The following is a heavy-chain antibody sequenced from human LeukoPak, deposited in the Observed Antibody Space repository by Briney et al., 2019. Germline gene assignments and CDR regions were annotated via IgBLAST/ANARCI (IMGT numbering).Heavy chain of an antibody. J-gene: IGHJ4*02. CDR3: ARETHTAMVL. Sequence: PGGSLRLSCAASGFTVSSNYMSSFRQAPGKGLELVSVIYSGGSTYYADSVKGRFTISRDNSKNTLYLKMNSLRAEDTAVYYCARETHTAMVLWGQGTLVTVSS. CDR1: GFTVSSNY. CDR2: IYSGGST. D-gene: IGHD5-18*01. V-gene: IGHV3-53*01.